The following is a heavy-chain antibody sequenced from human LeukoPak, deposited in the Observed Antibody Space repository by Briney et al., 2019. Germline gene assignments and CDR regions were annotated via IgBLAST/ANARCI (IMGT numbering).Heavy chain of an antibody. D-gene: IGHD2-2*01. CDR3: AIEYCSSTSCSLDGMDV. V-gene: IGHV3-11*01. Sequence: GGSLRLSCAASGFAFSDYYMSWIRQAPGKGLEWVSYISSSGSTIYYADSVKGRFTISRDNAKNSLYLQMNSLRAEDTAVYYCAIEYCSSTSCSLDGMDVWGQGTTVTVSS. CDR2: ISSSGSTI. CDR1: GFAFSDYY. J-gene: IGHJ6*02.